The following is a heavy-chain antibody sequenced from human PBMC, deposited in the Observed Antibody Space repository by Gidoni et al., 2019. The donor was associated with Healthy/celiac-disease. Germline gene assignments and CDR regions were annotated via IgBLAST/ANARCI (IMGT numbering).Heavy chain of an antibody. CDR1: GGSFSGYY. Sequence: QVQLQQWGAGLLKPSETLSLTCAVYGGSFSGYYWSWIRQPPGKGLEWIGEINHSGSTNYNPSLKSRVTISVDTSKNQFSLKLSSVTAADTAVYYCARGLRYFDWLLCWFDPWGQGTLVTVSS. J-gene: IGHJ5*02. D-gene: IGHD3-9*01. CDR3: ARGLRYFDWLLCWFDP. V-gene: IGHV4-34*01. CDR2: INHSGST.